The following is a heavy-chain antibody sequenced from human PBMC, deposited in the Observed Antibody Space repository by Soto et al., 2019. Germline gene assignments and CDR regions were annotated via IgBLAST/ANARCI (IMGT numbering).Heavy chain of an antibody. V-gene: IGHV4-30-2*01. CDR2: IYHSGST. J-gene: IGHJ5*02. CDR1: GGSISSGGYS. Sequence: SETLSLTCAVSGGSISSGGYSWSWIRQPPGKGLEWIGYIYHSGSTYYNPSLKSRVTISFDTSKNQFSLKLSSVTAADTAVYYCARDRGYNYDILTGYSPPYNWFGPWGQGTLVTVSS. CDR3: ARDRGYNYDILTGYSPPYNWFGP. D-gene: IGHD3-9*01.